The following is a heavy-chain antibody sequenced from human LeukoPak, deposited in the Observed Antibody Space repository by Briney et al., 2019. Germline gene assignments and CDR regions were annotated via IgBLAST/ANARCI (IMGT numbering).Heavy chain of an antibody. CDR2: IYHSGST. Sequence: SETLSLTCTVSGYSISSGYYWGWIRQPPGKGLEWIGTIYHSGSTYYDPSLKSRVTISVDTSKNQFALKLSSVTAADTAVYYCARNGEYSSSSSWFDPWGQGTLVTVSS. V-gene: IGHV4-38-2*02. CDR1: GYSISSGYY. J-gene: IGHJ5*02. CDR3: ARNGEYSSSSSWFDP. D-gene: IGHD6-6*01.